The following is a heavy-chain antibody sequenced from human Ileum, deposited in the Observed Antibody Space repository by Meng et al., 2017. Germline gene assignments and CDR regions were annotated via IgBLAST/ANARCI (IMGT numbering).Heavy chain of an antibody. CDR2: VHSIGNT. CDR1: GAPISNYY. V-gene: IGHV4-4*07. J-gene: IGHJ5*01. Sequence: VQPQESRPQLVGPSESLSLTCTVSGAPISNYYWNWIRQPAGKGLEWIGRVHSIGNTRYNPSLESRITMSIDTSENQFSLLLSSVTAADTAVYYCAKGLGSDYDYNWFDSWGQGTLVTVSS. D-gene: IGHD5-12*01. CDR3: AKGLGSDYDYNWFDS.